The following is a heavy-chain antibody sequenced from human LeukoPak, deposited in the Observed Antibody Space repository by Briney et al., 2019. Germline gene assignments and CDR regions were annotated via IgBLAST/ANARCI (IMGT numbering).Heavy chain of an antibody. J-gene: IGHJ5*02. V-gene: IGHV3-30*18. CDR2: ILYEGGTQ. D-gene: IGHD6-13*01. Sequence: AGSLRLSCSASGFTLSPYGMNWVRQAPGKGLEWVGVILYEGGTQHYADSVKGRSIISRDNPRKSLYLQMNIPRTDATALYYCPKEGAPQDSTCYYLCGQGNQVIVSS. CDR3: PKEGAPQDSTCYYL. CDR1: GFTLSPYG.